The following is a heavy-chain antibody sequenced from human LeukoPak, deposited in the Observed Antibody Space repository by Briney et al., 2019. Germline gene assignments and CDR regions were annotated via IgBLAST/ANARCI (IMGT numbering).Heavy chain of an antibody. CDR3: ARGRIAARTGPYYYYYMDV. Sequence: ASVKVSCKASGYTFTSCDINWVRQATGQGLEWMGWMNPNSGNTGYAQKFQGRVTITRNTSISTAYMELSSLRSEDTAVYYCARGRIAARTGPYYYYYMDVWGKGTTVTVSS. J-gene: IGHJ6*03. V-gene: IGHV1-8*03. D-gene: IGHD6-6*01. CDR2: MNPNSGNT. CDR1: GYTFTSCD.